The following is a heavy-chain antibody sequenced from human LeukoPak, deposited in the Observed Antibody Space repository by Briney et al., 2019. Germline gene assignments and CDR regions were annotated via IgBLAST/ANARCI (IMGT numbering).Heavy chain of an antibody. CDR1: GGSFSGYY. CDR2: INHSGST. J-gene: IGHJ4*02. Sequence: SETLSLTCAVYGGSFSGYYWSWIRQPPGKGLEWIGEINHSGSTNYKPSLESRVTISVDTSKNLFSLKLTSVTAADTAVYYCARVGEYYDSSGLDYWGQGTLVTVSS. V-gene: IGHV4-34*01. CDR3: ARVGEYYDSSGLDY. D-gene: IGHD3-22*01.